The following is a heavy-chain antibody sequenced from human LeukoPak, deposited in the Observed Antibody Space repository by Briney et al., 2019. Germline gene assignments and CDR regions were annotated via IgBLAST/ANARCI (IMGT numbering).Heavy chain of an antibody. CDR3: ARVYYDILTGYYMGYYYYYMDV. D-gene: IGHD3-9*01. CDR2: IRYDGSNK. J-gene: IGHJ6*03. V-gene: IGHV3-30*02. Sequence: GGSLRLSCAASGFTFSRYWMHWVRQAPGKGLEWVAFIRYDGSNKYYADSVKGRFTISRDKSKNSLYLQMNSLRAEDTAVYYCARVYYDILTGYYMGYYYYYMDVWGKGTTVTISS. CDR1: GFTFSRYW.